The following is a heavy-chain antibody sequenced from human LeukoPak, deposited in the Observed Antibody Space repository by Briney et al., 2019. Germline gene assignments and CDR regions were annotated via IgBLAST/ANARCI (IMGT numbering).Heavy chain of an antibody. CDR3: ARIPHRVPHNWFDP. J-gene: IGHJ5*02. Sequence: ASVKVSCEASGYTFTSYDINWVRQAAGQGLEWMGWMSPHSANAGYAQKFQGRVTMTRDTSISTAYMELSSLRSDDTAVYCCARIPHRVPHNWFDPWGQGTLVTVSS. D-gene: IGHD2-2*01. V-gene: IGHV1-8*01. CDR1: GYTFTSYD. CDR2: MSPHSANA.